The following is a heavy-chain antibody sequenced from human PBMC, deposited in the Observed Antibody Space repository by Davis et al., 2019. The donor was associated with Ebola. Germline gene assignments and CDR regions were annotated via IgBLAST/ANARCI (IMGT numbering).Heavy chain of an antibody. CDR1: GAIFLTYA. D-gene: IGHD6-13*01. J-gene: IGHJ4*02. V-gene: IGHV1-69*05. Sequence: SVQDSCKASGAIFLTYAVIRVRHAPPQSPVWMGVIVPVFGTAHYAQNFQGRVTMTRDTSTSTVYMALRSLRSEDTAVYYCARVGSSWYANYWGQGNPVTVAS. CDR2: IVPVFGTA. CDR3: ARVGSSWYANY.